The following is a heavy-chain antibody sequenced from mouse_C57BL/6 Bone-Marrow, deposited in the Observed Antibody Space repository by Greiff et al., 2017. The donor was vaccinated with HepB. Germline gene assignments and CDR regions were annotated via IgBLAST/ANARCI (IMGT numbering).Heavy chain of an antibody. CDR1: GYTFTSYW. J-gene: IGHJ3*01. CDR2: IDPSDSYT. D-gene: IGHD3-2*02. Sequence: QVQLKQPGAELVKPGASVKLSCKASGYTFTSYWMQWVKQRPGQGLEWIGEIDPSDSYTNYNQKFKGKATLTVDTSSSTAYMQLSSLTSEDSAVYYCARGSSGYTFAYWGQGTLVTVSA. V-gene: IGHV1-50*01. CDR3: ARGSSGYTFAY.